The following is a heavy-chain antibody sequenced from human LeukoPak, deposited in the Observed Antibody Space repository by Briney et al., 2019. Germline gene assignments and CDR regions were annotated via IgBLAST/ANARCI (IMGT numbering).Heavy chain of an antibody. J-gene: IGHJ2*01. CDR1: DGSISSYY. Sequence: SETLSLTCAVSDGSISSYYWNWIRQPPGKGLEWIGNIYNSGSTDYNPSLKSRVTISVNLSKKQISLKLTSVTAADTALYYCAGDKGPYWYFDLWGRGTLVTVSS. V-gene: IGHV4-59*01. CDR2: IYNSGST. CDR3: AGDKGPYWYFDL.